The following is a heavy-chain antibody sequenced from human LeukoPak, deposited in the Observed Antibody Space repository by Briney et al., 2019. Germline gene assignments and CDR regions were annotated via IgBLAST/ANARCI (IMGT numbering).Heavy chain of an antibody. J-gene: IGHJ4*02. D-gene: IGHD2-15*01. CDR3: ARTDCSGGSCYSRRAFDY. Sequence: SVKVSCKASGGTFSSYAISWVRQAPGQGLEWMGGIIPIFRTANYAQKFQGRVTITADESTSTAYMDLSSLRSEDTAVYYCARTDCSGGSCYSRRAFDYWGRGTLVTVSS. CDR2: IIPIFRTA. V-gene: IGHV1-69*13. CDR1: GGTFSSYA.